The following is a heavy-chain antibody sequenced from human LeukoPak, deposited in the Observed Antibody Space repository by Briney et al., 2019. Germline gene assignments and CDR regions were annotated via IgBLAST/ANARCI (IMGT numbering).Heavy chain of an antibody. J-gene: IGHJ4*02. CDR3: TSGDCSSTSCYV. CDR2: IRSKANSYAT. CDR1: GFTFSGSA. D-gene: IGHD2-2*01. V-gene: IGHV3-73*01. Sequence: GGSLRLSCAASGFTFSGSAMPWVRQASGKGLEWVGRIRSKANSYATAYAASVKGRFTISRDDSKNTAYLQMNSLKTEDTAVYYCTSGDCSSTSCYVWGQGTLVTVSS.